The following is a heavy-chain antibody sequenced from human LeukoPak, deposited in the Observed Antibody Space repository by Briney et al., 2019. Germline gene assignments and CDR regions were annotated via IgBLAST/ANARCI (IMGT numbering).Heavy chain of an antibody. D-gene: IGHD1-26*01. CDR3: ARLVGATCDY. Sequence: SETLSLTCSVSGGSISSSSYYWGWIRQPPGKGLEWIGSIYYSGSTYYNPSLKSRVTISVDTSKNQFSLKLSSVTAADTAVYYCARLVGATCDYWGQGTLVTVSS. CDR1: GGSISSSSYY. J-gene: IGHJ4*02. CDR2: IYYSGST. V-gene: IGHV4-39*01.